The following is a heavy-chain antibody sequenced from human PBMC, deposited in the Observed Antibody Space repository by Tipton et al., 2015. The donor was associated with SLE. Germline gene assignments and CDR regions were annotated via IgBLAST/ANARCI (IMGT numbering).Heavy chain of an antibody. CDR2: MYFSGNT. Sequence: LRLSCEASGFTVSSNYMSWVRQAPGKGLEWIGSMYFSGNTYYNPFLRSRVTISADTSKNQFSLKLTSVTAADTAVYYCARDPKYWGQGTLVIVSS. V-gene: IGHV4-59*02. CDR3: ARDPKY. CDR1: GFTVSSNY. J-gene: IGHJ4*02.